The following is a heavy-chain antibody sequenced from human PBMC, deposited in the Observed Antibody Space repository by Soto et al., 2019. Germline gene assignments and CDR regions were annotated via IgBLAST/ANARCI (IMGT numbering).Heavy chain of an antibody. V-gene: IGHV4-30-4*01. Sequence: SETLSLTCTVSGGSISSGDYYWSWIRQPPGKGLEWIGYIYYSGSTYYNPSLKSRVTISVDTSKNQFSLKLSAVTAADTAVYYCARGRGIVATIDWFDPWGQGTLVTVSS. D-gene: IGHD5-12*01. CDR2: IYYSGST. J-gene: IGHJ5*02. CDR1: GGSISSGDYY. CDR3: ARGRGIVATIDWFDP.